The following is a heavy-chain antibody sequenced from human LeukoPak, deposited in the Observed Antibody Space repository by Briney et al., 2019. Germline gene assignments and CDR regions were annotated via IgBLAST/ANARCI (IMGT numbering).Heavy chain of an antibody. CDR3: ARDSDILTGFSHRRTTYFDY. J-gene: IGHJ4*02. CDR2: IIPIFGTA. D-gene: IGHD3-9*01. CDR1: GGTFSSYA. V-gene: IGHV1-69*05. Sequence: SVKVSCKASGGTFSSYAISWVRQAPGQGLEWMGGIIPIFGTANYAQKFQGRVTITTDESTSTAYMELSSLRSEDTAVYYCARDSDILTGFSHRRTTYFDYWGQGTLVTVSS.